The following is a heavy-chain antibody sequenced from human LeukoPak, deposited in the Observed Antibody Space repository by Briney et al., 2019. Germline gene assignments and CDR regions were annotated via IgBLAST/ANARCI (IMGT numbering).Heavy chain of an antibody. J-gene: IGHJ4*01. CDR2: IYYSGST. CDR1: GGSISSYY. D-gene: IGHD1-1*01. V-gene: IGHV4-59*08. CDR3: ARHMGLGYTYFYPYFDY. Sequence: SETLSLTCTVSGGSISSYYWSWIRQPPGKGLEWIGYIYYSGSTNYNPSLKSRVTISVDTSKNQFSLKLSSVTAADTAVYYCARHMGLGYTYFYPYFDYWGQGTLVTVSS.